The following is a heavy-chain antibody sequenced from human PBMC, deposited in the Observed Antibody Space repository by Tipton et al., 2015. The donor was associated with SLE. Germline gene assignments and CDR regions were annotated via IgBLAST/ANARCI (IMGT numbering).Heavy chain of an antibody. CDR3: AKSYGGNDRDAFDI. V-gene: IGHV3-9*03. Sequence: SLRLSCAASGFTFSSYSMNWVRQAPGKGLEWVSGISWNNGSIGYADSVKGRFTISRDNAKNSLYLQMNSLRAEDMALYYCAKSYGGNDRDAFDIWGQGTMVTVSS. D-gene: IGHD4-23*01. CDR1: GFTFSSYS. CDR2: ISWNNGSI. J-gene: IGHJ3*02.